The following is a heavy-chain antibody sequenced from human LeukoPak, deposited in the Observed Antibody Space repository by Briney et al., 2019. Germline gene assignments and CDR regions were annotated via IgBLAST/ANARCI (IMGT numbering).Heavy chain of an antibody. V-gene: IGHV1-2*04. J-gene: IGHJ5*02. CDR2: INPNSGGT. CDR3: ARDCRALGVYDILTGPHWFDP. Sequence: ASVKVSCKASGYTFTGYYMHWVRQAPGQGLEWMGWINPNSGGTNYAQKFQGWVTITRDTSISTAYMELSRLRSDDTAVYYCARDCRALGVYDILTGPHWFDPWGQGTLVTVSS. D-gene: IGHD3-9*01. CDR1: GYTFTGYY.